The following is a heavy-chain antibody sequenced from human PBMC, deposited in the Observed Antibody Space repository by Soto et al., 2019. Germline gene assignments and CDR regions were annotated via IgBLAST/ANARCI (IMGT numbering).Heavy chain of an antibody. J-gene: IGHJ1*01. CDR1: GGSISSSSYY. Sequence: SETLSLTCPVSGGSISSSSYYWGWIRQPPGKGLEWIGSIYYSGSTYYNPSLKSRVTISVDTSKNQFSLKLSSVTAADTAVYYCAKGVPGIAVAGTGYFQHWGQGTLVTVSS. V-gene: IGHV4-39*01. D-gene: IGHD6-19*01. CDR2: IYYSGST. CDR3: AKGVPGIAVAGTGYFQH.